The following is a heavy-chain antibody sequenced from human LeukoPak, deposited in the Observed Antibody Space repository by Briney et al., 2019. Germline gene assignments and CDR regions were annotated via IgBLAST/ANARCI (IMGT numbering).Heavy chain of an antibody. J-gene: IGHJ4*02. CDR3: ARDGELGIGVVFDY. V-gene: IGHV1-46*01. CDR2: INPSGGST. Sequence: GASVKVSCKASGGTFSSYAISWVRQAPGQGLEWMGIINPSGGSTSYAQKFQGRVTMTRDTSTSTVYMELSSLRSEDTAVYHCARDGELGIGVVFDYWGQGTLVTVSS. CDR1: GGTFSSYA. D-gene: IGHD7-27*01.